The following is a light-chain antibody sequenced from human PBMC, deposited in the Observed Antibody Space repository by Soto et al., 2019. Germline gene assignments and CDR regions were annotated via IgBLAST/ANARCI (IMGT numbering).Light chain of an antibody. V-gene: IGKV1-5*01. CDR1: QSISSW. CDR2: GAS. CDR3: QQYKTYPRT. Sequence: DIQMTQSPSTLSASVGDRVTITCRASQSISSWLAWYQQKPGKAPKLLIYGASSLESGVPSRFSGSGSGTEVTLTISSLQPDDFATYYCQQYKTYPRTFGQGTKLEIK. J-gene: IGKJ2*01.